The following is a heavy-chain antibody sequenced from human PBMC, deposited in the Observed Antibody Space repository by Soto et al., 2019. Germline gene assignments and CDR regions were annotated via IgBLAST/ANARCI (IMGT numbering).Heavy chain of an antibody. J-gene: IGHJ6*02. D-gene: IGHD6-13*01. CDR1: GYTFTSYD. Sequence: QVQLVQSGAEVKKPGASVKVSCKASGYTFTSYDINWVRQATGQGLEWMGWMNPNSGNTGYAQKFQGRVTMTRNTSISTAYMELSSLRSEDTAVYYCASRGYSSSWYDYYYYGMDVWGQGTTVTVSS. V-gene: IGHV1-8*01. CDR3: ASRGYSSSWYDYYYYGMDV. CDR2: MNPNSGNT.